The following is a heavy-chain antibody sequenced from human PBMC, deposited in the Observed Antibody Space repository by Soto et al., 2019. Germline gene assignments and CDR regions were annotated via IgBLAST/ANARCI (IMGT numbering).Heavy chain of an antibody. CDR2: ISWNSGSI. J-gene: IGHJ5*02. CDR3: AKESQASWFDP. CDR1: GFTFDDYA. Sequence: EVQLVESGGGLVQPGRSLRLSCAASGFTFDDYAMHWVRQAPGKGLEWVSGISWNSGSIGYADSVKGRFTISRDNAKNSLYLQMNSQRAEDTGLNYCAKESQASWFDPWGQGTLVTVSS. V-gene: IGHV3-9*01.